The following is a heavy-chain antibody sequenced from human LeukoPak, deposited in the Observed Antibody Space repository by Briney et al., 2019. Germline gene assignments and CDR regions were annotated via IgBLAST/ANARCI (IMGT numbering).Heavy chain of an antibody. CDR2: ISGSGGST. V-gene: IGHV3-23*01. CDR1: GFTLSSYA. CDR3: AKAGVMATTHFDY. D-gene: IGHD5-24*01. Sequence: TGGSLRLSCAASGFTLSSYAMSWVRQAPGKGLEWVSAISGSGGSTYYADSVKGRFTISRDNSKNMLYLQMNSLRAEDTAVYCCAKAGVMATTHFDYWGQGTLVTVSS. J-gene: IGHJ4*02.